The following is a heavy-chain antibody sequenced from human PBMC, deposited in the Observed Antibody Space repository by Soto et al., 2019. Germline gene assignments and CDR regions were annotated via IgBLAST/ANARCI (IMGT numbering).Heavy chain of an antibody. V-gene: IGHV1-3*01. Sequence: QVQLVQSGAEVKKPGASVKVSCKASGYTFTSYAMHWVRQAPGQRLEWMGWSNAGNGNTKYSQKFQGRVTITRDTSASTDYMELSSLRSEDTAVYYCARARLYYGSGSYRYGMDVWGQGTTVTVSS. CDR1: GYTFTSYA. CDR3: ARARLYYGSGSYRYGMDV. D-gene: IGHD3-10*01. J-gene: IGHJ6*02. CDR2: SNAGNGNT.